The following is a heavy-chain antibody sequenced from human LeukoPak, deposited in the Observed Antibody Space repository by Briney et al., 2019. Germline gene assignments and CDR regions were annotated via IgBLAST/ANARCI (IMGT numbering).Heavy chain of an antibody. CDR2: INHSGST. CDR1: GGSFSGYY. V-gene: IGHV4-34*01. CDR3: ARDVVGTFFDY. D-gene: IGHD2-15*01. Sequence: SETLSLTCAVYGGSFSGYYWSWIRQPPRKGLEWIGEINHSGSTNYNPSLKSRVTISVDTSKNQFSLKLSSVTAADTAVYYCARDVVGTFFDYWGQGTLVTVSS. J-gene: IGHJ4*02.